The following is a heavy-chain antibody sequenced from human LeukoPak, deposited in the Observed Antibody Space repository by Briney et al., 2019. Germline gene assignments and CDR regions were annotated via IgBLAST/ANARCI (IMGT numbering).Heavy chain of an antibody. CDR3: ARGFDCSSASRSCMDL. J-gene: IGHJ6*02. Sequence: GGSLRLSCAASGFPFSDYYMSWIRQAPGKGLECVSYISGGSHVYYADSVKGRFTISRDNAKNSLFLQMNSLRAEDTAVYYCARGFDCSSASRSCMDLWGQGTTVTVSS. CDR2: ISGGSHV. D-gene: IGHD2-2*01. V-gene: IGHV3-11*01. CDR1: GFPFSDYY.